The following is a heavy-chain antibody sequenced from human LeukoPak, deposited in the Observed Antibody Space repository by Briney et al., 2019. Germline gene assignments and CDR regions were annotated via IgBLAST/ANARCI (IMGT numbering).Heavy chain of an antibody. CDR2: MNPNSGNT. CDR1: GYTFTSYD. V-gene: IGHV1-8*03. J-gene: IGHJ6*03. D-gene: IGHD6-19*01. Sequence: ASVKVSCKASGYTFTSYDINWVRQATGQGLEWMGWMNPNSGNTGYAQKFQGRVTFTRNTSISTAYMDLSSLRSEDTAVYYCARRAVAYYYYYYMDVWGKGTTVTVSS. CDR3: ARRAVAYYYYYYMDV.